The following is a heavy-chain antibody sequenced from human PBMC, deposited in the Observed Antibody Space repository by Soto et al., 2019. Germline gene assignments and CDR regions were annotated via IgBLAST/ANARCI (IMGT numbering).Heavy chain of an antibody. CDR1: GFTFSSYF. CDR3: ARDSGRNLGFCDY. Sequence: EVQLVESGGGLVQPGGSLRLSCAASGFTFSSYFMHWVRQAPGKGLEYVSSISSNGGSRYYANSVKGRFTISRDNSKNTLYHQMCSLIAEDMAVYYCARDSGRNLGFCDYWGQGTLVTVS. D-gene: IGHD5-12*01. V-gene: IGHV3-64*01. CDR2: ISSNGGSR. J-gene: IGHJ4*02.